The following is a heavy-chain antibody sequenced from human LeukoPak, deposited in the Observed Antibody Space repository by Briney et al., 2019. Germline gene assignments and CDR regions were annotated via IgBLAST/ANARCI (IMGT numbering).Heavy chain of an antibody. CDR2: INPNSGGT. D-gene: IGHD6-19*01. J-gene: IGHJ6*03. CDR1: GYTFTDYY. V-gene: IGHV1-2*02. Sequence: ASVKVSCKASGYTFTDYYMHWVRQAPGQGLEWMGWINPNSGGTNYAQKFQDRVTMTRDTSISTAYMELSRLRSDDTAVYYCARDLRYSSGWSTNYYYYYYMDVWGKGTTVTVSS. CDR3: ARDLRYSSGWSTNYYYYYYMDV.